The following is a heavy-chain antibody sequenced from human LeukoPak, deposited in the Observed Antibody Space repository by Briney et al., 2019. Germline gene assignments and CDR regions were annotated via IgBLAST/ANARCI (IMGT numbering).Heavy chain of an antibody. CDR1: GYTFTSYY. CDR3: ARVKAGDRANAFDI. Sequence: ASVKVSCKASGYTFTSYYIHWVRQAPGQGLEWVGIINPSGGSTNYAQKFQDVATMTRDTSTSTVYMEVSSPRSEDTAVYYCARVKAGDRANAFDIWGQGTMVTVSS. V-gene: IGHV1-46*01. CDR2: INPSGGST. J-gene: IGHJ3*02. D-gene: IGHD7-27*01.